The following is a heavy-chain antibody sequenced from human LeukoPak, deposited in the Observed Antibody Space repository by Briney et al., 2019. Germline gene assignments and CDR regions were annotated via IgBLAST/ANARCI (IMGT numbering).Heavy chain of an antibody. V-gene: IGHV4-39*07. D-gene: IGHD6-19*01. Sequence: PSETLSLACTVSGGSISSSSYYWGWIRQPPGKGLEWIGSIYYSGSTYYNPSLKSRVTISVDTSKNQFSLKLSSVTAADTAVYYCARSSGPIKKYSSGRYRYDYWGQGTLVTVSS. CDR1: GGSISSSSYY. J-gene: IGHJ4*02. CDR3: ARSSGPIKKYSSGRYRYDY. CDR2: IYYSGST.